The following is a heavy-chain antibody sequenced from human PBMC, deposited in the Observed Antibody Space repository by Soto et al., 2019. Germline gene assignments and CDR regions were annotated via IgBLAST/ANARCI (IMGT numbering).Heavy chain of an antibody. Sequence: SETLSLTCTVSGGSISSYYWSWIRQPAGKGLEWIGRIYTSGSTNYNPSLKSRVTMSVDTSKNQFSLKLSSVTAADTAVYYCARDQFLAVLQSGRGFAFDIWGQGTMVTVSS. J-gene: IGHJ3*02. CDR1: GGSISSYY. D-gene: IGHD3-10*01. V-gene: IGHV4-4*07. CDR3: ARDQFLAVLQSGRGFAFDI. CDR2: IYTSGST.